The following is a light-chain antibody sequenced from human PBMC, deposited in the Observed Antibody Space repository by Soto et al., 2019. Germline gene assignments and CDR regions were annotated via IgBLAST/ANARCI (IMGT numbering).Light chain of an antibody. CDR2: GAS. J-gene: IGKJ1*01. V-gene: IGKV3-15*01. CDR3: QHYNSYSEA. CDR1: QTVSDN. Sequence: EIVMTQSPAIVSVSPGGRATLSCRASQTVSDNLAWYQQKPGQPPRLLIYGASTRATGIPARFSGSGSGTEFTLTISSLQSEDFAVYYCQHYNSYSEAFGQGTKVELK.